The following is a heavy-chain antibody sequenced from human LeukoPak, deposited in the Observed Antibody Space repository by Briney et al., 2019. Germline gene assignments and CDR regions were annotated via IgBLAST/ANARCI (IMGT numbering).Heavy chain of an antibody. J-gene: IGHJ6*03. CDR3: AKNGDRGAYCSGGSCYPYYYYSMDV. V-gene: IGHV3-23*01. CDR1: GFTFSDYG. CDR2: ISSTGGTT. Sequence: GGTLRLSCAASGFTFSDYGMSWVRQAPGKGLEWVSSISSTGGTTYYADSVKGRFTISRDNSKNTLFLQLNSLRAEDTAIYYCAKNGDRGAYCSGGSCYPYYYYSMDVWGKGTTVTISS. D-gene: IGHD2-15*01.